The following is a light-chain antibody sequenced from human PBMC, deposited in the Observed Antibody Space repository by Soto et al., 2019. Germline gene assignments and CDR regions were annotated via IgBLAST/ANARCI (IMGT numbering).Light chain of an antibody. J-gene: IGKJ5*01. CDR2: DAS. CDR3: QQRSNLIT. V-gene: IGKV3-11*01. CDR1: QSVSSY. Sequence: DIMLTQSPATLSLSPGERAPLYCRASQSVSSYLAWYQQKPGQAPRLLIYDASNRATGIPARFSGSGSGTDFTLTISSLEPEDFAVYYCQQRSNLITFGQGTRLEI.